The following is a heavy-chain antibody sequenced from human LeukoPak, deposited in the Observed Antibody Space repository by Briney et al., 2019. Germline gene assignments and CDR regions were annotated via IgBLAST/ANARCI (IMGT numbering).Heavy chain of an antibody. CDR3: GLSRNYGLFDV. Sequence: PGGSLRLSCAVSGVIFSNYDIQWIRQGPGKGLTWLSLVRYDGIDKYYADSVKGRFTASRDKAKNTVYLQMNSLRTEDTALYYCGLSRNYGLFDVWGHGTMVSVSS. CDR2: VRYDGIDK. CDR1: GVIFSNYD. V-gene: IGHV3-30*02. J-gene: IGHJ3*01. D-gene: IGHD3-3*01.